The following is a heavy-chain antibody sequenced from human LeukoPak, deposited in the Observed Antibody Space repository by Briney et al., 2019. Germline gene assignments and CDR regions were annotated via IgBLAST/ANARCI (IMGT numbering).Heavy chain of an antibody. Sequence: ASVKVSCKASGGTFSSYAISWVRQAPGQGLEWMGGIIPIFGTANYAQKFQGRVTITADESTSTAYMELSSLRSEDTAVYYCARVRSRAGWQPPDDYWGQGTLVTVSS. CDR1: GGTFSSYA. CDR2: IIPIFGTA. J-gene: IGHJ4*02. CDR3: ARVRSRAGWQPPDDY. D-gene: IGHD6-13*01. V-gene: IGHV1-69*13.